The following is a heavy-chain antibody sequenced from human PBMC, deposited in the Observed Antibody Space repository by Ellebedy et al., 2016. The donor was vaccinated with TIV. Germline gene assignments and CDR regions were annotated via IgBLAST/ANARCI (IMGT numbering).Heavy chain of an antibody. CDR1: GGTFNSNA. Sequence: AASVKVSCKASGGTFNSNAISWVRQAPGQGLEWMGGVIPNLATRHYAQKFQGRVTITADESTSTAYMELSSLRSEDTAVYYCATDRAPDGRNWYFDLWGRGTLVTVSS. J-gene: IGHJ2*01. CDR3: ATDRAPDGRNWYFDL. V-gene: IGHV1-69*13. D-gene: IGHD5-24*01. CDR2: VIPNLATR.